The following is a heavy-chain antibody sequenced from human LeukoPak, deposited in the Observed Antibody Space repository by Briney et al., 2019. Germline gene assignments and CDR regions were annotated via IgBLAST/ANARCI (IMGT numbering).Heavy chain of an antibody. J-gene: IGHJ4*02. D-gene: IGHD3-10*01. Sequence: QPGGSLRLSCAASGFTFSSYDMSWVRQAPGKGLEWVSGISDSGGSTYYADSVKGRFTISRDNSKNTLYLQMNSLRAEDTAVYYCAKAKGRGSPGRDYFDYWGQGTLVTVSS. CDR2: ISDSGGST. CDR1: GFTFSSYD. V-gene: IGHV3-23*01. CDR3: AKAKGRGSPGRDYFDY.